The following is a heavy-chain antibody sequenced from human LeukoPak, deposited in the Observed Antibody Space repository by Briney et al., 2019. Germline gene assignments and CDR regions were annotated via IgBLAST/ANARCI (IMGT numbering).Heavy chain of an antibody. J-gene: IGHJ6*02. D-gene: IGHD3-9*01. CDR1: GIIFSDSY. CDR3: AKHRRRYLDCVADCYYGMDV. V-gene: IGHV3-23*01. Sequence: PGGSLRLSCAASGIIFSDSYMTWIRQAPGKGLEWVSAISASGGSTYYADSVKGRFTISRDNSKNTLHLQMNSLRAEDTAVYYCAKHRRRYLDCVADCYYGMDVWGQGTTVTVSS. CDR2: ISASGGST.